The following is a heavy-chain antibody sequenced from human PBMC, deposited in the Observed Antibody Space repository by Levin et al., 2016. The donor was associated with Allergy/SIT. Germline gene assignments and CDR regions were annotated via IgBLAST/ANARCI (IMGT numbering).Heavy chain of an antibody. CDR1: GFTFSRYW. CDR3: ARDGHYYAMDV. CDR2: IKYDGSEK. J-gene: IGHJ6*02. Sequence: GGSLRLSCAASGFTFSRYWISWVRQAPGKGLEWVANIKYDGSEKYYVDSVKGRFTISRDNAKNSLYVQMNNLRAEDTAVYYCARDGHYYAMDVWGQGTTVTVSS. V-gene: IGHV3-7*03.